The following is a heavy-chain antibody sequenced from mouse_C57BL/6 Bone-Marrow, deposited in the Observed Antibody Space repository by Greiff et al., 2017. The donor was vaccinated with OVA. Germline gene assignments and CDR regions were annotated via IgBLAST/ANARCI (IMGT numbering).Heavy chain of an antibody. Sequence: EVKLMESGGDLVKPGGSLKLSCAASGFTFSSYGMSWVRQTPDKRLEWVATISSGGSYTYYPDSVKGRFTISRDNAKNTLYLQMSSLKSEDTAMYYCAITGSSMDYWGQGTSVTVSS. CDR3: AITGSSMDY. V-gene: IGHV5-6*01. J-gene: IGHJ4*01. D-gene: IGHD4-1*01. CDR2: ISSGGSYT. CDR1: GFTFSSYG.